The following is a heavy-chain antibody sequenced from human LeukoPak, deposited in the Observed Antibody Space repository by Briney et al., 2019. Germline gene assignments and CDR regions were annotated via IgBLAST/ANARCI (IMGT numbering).Heavy chain of an antibody. V-gene: IGHV5-51*01. CDR3: ARSRGSTFFGDFDC. D-gene: IGHD3-22*01. Sequence: GESLKISCKGSGYFFINYWVAWVRQMPGKGLEWMGTIYVDDSDTRYSPSFQGQVTISADKSISTAYLQWSSLKASDTAMYYCARSRGSTFFGDFDCWGQGTLVTVSS. CDR1: GYFFINYW. J-gene: IGHJ4*02. CDR2: IYVDDSDT.